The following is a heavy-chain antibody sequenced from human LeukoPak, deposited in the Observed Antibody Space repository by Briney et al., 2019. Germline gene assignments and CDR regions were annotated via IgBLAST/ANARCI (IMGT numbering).Heavy chain of an antibody. D-gene: IGHD3-10*01. J-gene: IGHJ4*02. CDR1: GYTFTSYA. CDR2: INAGNGNT. V-gene: IGHV1-3*01. CDR3: ARPPNYYGSGVRGPHDFDY. Sequence: GASVKVSCKASGYTFTSYAMHWVRQAPGQRLEWMGWINAGNGNTKYSQKFQGRVTITRDTSASTAYMELSSLRSEDTAVYYCARPPNYYGSGVRGPHDFDYWSQGTLVTVSS.